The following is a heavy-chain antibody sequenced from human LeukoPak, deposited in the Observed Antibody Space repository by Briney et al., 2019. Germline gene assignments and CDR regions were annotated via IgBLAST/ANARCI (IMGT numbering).Heavy chain of an antibody. J-gene: IGHJ4*02. CDR2: ISYDGSNK. V-gene: IGHV3-30*19. CDR3: ARGSGHFDY. CDR1: GFTFRNHG. Sequence: QPGRSLRLSCAASGFTFRNHGMHWARQAPGKGLEWVAVISYDGSNKYYADSVKGRFTISRDNSKNTLYLQMNSLRAEDTAVYYCARGSGHFDYWGQGTLVTVSS. D-gene: IGHD7-27*01.